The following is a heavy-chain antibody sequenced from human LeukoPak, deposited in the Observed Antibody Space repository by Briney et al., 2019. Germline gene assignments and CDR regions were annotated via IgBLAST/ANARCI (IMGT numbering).Heavy chain of an antibody. D-gene: IGHD1-1*01. CDR2: ISSSGGST. J-gene: IGHJ4*02. CDR1: GFTFGSYA. V-gene: IGHV3-23*01. CDR3: AKDLSRTGMIDY. Sequence: GGSLRLSCAASGFTFGSYAMSWARQAPGKGLEWVSVISSSGGSTYYADPVKGRFTISRDNSKNTLYLQMNSLRAEDTAIYYCAKDLSRTGMIDYWGQGTLVTVSS.